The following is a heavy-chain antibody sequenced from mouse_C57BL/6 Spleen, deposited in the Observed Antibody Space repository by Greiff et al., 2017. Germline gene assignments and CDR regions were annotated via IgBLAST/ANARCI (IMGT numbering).Heavy chain of an antibody. D-gene: IGHD2-2*01. CDR2: INPNNGGT. J-gene: IGHJ1*03. Sequence: EVQLQQSGPELVKPGASVKMSCKASGYTFTDYNMHWVKQSHGKSLEWIGYINPNNGGTSYNQKFKGKATLTVNKSSSTAYMELRSLTSEDSAVYYCARVANGYDRSYWYFDVWGTGTTVTVSS. V-gene: IGHV1-22*01. CDR1: GYTFTDYN. CDR3: ARVANGYDRSYWYFDV.